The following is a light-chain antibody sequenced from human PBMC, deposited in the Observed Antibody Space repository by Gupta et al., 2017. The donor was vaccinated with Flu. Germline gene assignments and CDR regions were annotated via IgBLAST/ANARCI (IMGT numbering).Light chain of an antibody. J-gene: IGLJ2*01. CDR1: NIASKS. Sequence: YAQSQCTTVAMATGKTARVTCGGDNIASKSVHWYQQKPGQAPVLVFYDTTDRPSEIPERVSSSKSGNTATLTISRVEARDDADYCCQVLYTFSDYVVYGVGTQLTVL. CDR3: QVLYTFSDYVV. V-gene: IGLV3-21*03. CDR2: DTT.